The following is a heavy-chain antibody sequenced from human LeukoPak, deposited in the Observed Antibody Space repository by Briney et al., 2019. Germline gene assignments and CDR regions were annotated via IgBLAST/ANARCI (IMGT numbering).Heavy chain of an antibody. J-gene: IGHJ4*02. CDR1: GFTFSSYA. D-gene: IGHD3-22*01. CDR2: ISGSGGST. CDR3: AKLSGDSSGYYYGGYFDY. V-gene: IGHV3-23*01. Sequence: PGGSLRLSCAASGFTFSSYAMSWVRQAPGKGLEWVSAISGSGGSTYYADSVKGRSTISRDNSKNTLYLQMNSLRDEDTAVYYCAKLSGDSSGYYYGGYFDYWGQGTLVTLSS.